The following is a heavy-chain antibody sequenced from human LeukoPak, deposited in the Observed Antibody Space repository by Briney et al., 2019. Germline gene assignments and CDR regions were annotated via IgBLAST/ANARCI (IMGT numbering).Heavy chain of an antibody. V-gene: IGHV3-23*01. J-gene: IGHJ6*03. Sequence: GGSLRLSCAASGFIFSSYGMSWVRQAPGKGLEWVSSISGSGGSTYSADSVKGRFTISRDNSKNTLYLQMNSLRAEDTAVYYCAKVGENGGWTPYEGNYYYYMDVWGKGTTVTISS. CDR1: GFIFSSYG. D-gene: IGHD6-19*01. CDR3: AKVGENGGWTPYEGNYYYYMDV. CDR2: ISGSGGST.